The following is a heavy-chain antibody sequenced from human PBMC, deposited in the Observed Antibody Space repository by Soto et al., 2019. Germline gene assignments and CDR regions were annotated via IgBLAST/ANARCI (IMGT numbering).Heavy chain of an antibody. Sequence: PWGSLRVLCASSGFTFSSYAMSWVRQAPGKGLDWVSAISGSGGSTYYADSVKGRFTISRDNSKNTLYLQMNSLRAEDTAVYYCPKEAYYDILPDAFDIWGQGTMVTVSS. CDR1: GFTFSSYA. D-gene: IGHD3-9*01. CDR2: ISGSGGST. CDR3: PKEAYYDILPDAFDI. J-gene: IGHJ3*02. V-gene: IGHV3-23*01.